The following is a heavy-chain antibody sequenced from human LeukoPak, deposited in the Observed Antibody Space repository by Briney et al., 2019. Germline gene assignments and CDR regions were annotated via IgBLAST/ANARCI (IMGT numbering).Heavy chain of an antibody. CDR3: ARRKGRRGYFDWPQLDY. D-gene: IGHD3-9*01. CDR2: INHSGST. Sequence: PSQTLSLTCTVSGGSISSGGYYWSWIRQPPGKGLEWIGEINHSGSTNYNPSLKSRVTISVDTSKNQFSLKLSSVTAADTAVYYCARRKGRRGYFDWPQLDYWGQGTLVTVSS. CDR1: GGSISSGGYY. V-gene: IGHV4-30-2*01. J-gene: IGHJ4*02.